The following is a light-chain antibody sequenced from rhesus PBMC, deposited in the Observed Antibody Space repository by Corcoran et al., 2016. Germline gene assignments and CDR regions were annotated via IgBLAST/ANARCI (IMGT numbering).Light chain of an antibody. CDR3: LQHNSYPFT. CDR1: QGISRY. Sequence: DIQMTQSPSSLSASVGDTVTITCRASQGISRYLNWFQQKPGKAPKLLIYDASSLESGVPSRFSGSGSWTDFTLTFSSLQPEDFAAYYCLQHNSYPFTFGPGTKLDIK. CDR2: DAS. J-gene: IGKJ3*01. V-gene: IGKV1-28*03.